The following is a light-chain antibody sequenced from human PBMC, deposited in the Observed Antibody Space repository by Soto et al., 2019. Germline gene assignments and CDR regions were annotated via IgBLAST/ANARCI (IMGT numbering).Light chain of an antibody. Sequence: QSVLTQSPSASGTPGQRVTISCSGSSSNIGRNTVNWYQQFPGAAPKLVMYPARFSGSKSGTSASLAIDGLQSEDEADYYGAAWDDSLNGPVFGGGTKLTVL. CDR1: SSNIGRNT. V-gene: IGLV1-44*01. CDR3: AAWDDSLNGPV. J-gene: IGLJ3*02.